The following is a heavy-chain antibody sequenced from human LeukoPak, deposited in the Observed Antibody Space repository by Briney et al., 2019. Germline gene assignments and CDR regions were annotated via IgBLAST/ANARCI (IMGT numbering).Heavy chain of an antibody. CDR1: GGSISSHY. J-gene: IGHJ4*02. Sequence: SETLSLTCTVSGGSISSHYWSWIRQPPGKGLEWIGYIFYTGSTYYNPSLKSRVTISVDRSKNQFSLKLSSVTAADTAVYYCARDRTGYSGSYYDYWGQGTLVTVSS. CDR2: IFYTGST. D-gene: IGHD1-26*01. V-gene: IGHV4-59*11. CDR3: ARDRTGYSGSYYDY.